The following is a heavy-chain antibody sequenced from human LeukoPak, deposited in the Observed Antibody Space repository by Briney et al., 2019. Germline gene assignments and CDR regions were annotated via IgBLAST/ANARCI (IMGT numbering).Heavy chain of an antibody. D-gene: IGHD5-24*01. J-gene: IGHJ4*02. V-gene: IGHV3-7*01. CDR2: INLGGSEK. CDR1: GLTFRSYW. CDR3: ARERDGRFFDY. Sequence: GGSLRLSCAVSGLTFRSYWMSWVRQAPGKGLEWVANINLGGSEKYFVDSVRDRFTISRDNAKNLLHLQMDTLRADDTAVYYCARERDGRFFDYWGQGTLVTVSS.